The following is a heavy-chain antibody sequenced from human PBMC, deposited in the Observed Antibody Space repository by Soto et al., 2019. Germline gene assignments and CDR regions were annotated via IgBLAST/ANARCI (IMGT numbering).Heavy chain of an antibody. CDR2: IYSGGST. V-gene: IGHV3-66*01. CDR1: GFTVSSNY. Sequence: GGSLRLSCAASGFTVSSNYMSWVRQAPGKGLEWVSVIYSGGSTYYADSVKGRFNISRDNSKNKLYLQMNSLIAEDTAVYYGARDSVYGALEYYYYYYMDVWGKGTPVTVSS. D-gene: IGHD4-17*01. J-gene: IGHJ6*03. CDR3: ARDSVYGALEYYYYYYMDV.